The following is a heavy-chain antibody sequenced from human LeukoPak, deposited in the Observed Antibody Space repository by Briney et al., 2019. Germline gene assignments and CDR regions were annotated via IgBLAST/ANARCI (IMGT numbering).Heavy chain of an antibody. CDR3: AKDGSSSWSTYYYYGMDV. V-gene: IGHV3-7*05. CDR1: GFTFSEYW. CDR2: IKEDGSEK. J-gene: IGHJ6*02. D-gene: IGHD6-13*01. Sequence: GGSLRLSCAASGFTFSEYWMTWVRQAPGKGLEWVASIKEDGSEKYYVDSVKGRCTISRDNAKNSLYLQMNSLRAEDTAVYYCAKDGSSSWSTYYYYGMDVWGQGTTVTVSS.